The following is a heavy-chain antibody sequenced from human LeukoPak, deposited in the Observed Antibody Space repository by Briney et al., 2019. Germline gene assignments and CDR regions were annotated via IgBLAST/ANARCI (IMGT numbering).Heavy chain of an antibody. CDR2: INSDGSGT. Sequence: GGSLRLSCGASGFTFNNYWMHWVRQAPGMGLVWVSRINSDGSGTPYADSVKGRVTISRDNAKNTLYLQMNSLRAEDAAVYYCARGKDGVWAFDIWGQGTTVTVSS. CDR3: ARGKDGVWAFDI. CDR1: GFTFNNYW. V-gene: IGHV3-74*01. D-gene: IGHD3-16*01. J-gene: IGHJ3*02.